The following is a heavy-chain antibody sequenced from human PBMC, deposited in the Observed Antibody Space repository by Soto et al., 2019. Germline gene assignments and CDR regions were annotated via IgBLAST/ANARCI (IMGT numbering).Heavy chain of an antibody. CDR2: IYSSGAT. V-gene: IGHV3-53*01. D-gene: IGHD5-18*01. Sequence: QSGGSLRLSCAASGFTVTSNYMNWVRQPPGKGLEWVSIIYSSGATYYADSVKGRFTISRDKSKNTLYLQMRNLRAEDTAIYYCARVDTYDYYYAMDVWGQGTTVTVSS. CDR1: GFTVTSNY. J-gene: IGHJ6*02. CDR3: ARVDTYDYYYAMDV.